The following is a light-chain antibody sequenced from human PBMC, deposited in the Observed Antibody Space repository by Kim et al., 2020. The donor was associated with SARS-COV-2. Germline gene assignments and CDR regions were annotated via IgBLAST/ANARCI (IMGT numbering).Light chain of an antibody. CDR2: ATS. CDR1: QSVGSNF. V-gene: IGKV3-20*01. Sequence: SPGERASLSCRARQSVGSNFLAWYQQQPGQAPRLLIYATSNRATGIPDRFRGSGSGTDFTLTISRLEPDDFAVYYCQQYGSSPRTFGQGTKVDIK. J-gene: IGKJ1*01. CDR3: QQYGSSPRT.